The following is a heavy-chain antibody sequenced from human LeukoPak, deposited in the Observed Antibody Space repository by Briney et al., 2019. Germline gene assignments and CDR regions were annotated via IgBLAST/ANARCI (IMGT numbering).Heavy chain of an antibody. CDR1: GFTFSRYG. V-gene: IGHV3-30*18. D-gene: IGHD6-13*01. CDR3: AKDRRNSWSIDY. CDR2: ISFDGSNK. Sequence: GGSLRLSCAASGFTFSRYGMHWVRQAPGKGLEWVALISFDGSNKYYADSVKGRFTISRDNSKSTLFLQMNSLRAEDTAVYYCAKDRRNSWSIDYWGQGTLVTVSS. J-gene: IGHJ4*02.